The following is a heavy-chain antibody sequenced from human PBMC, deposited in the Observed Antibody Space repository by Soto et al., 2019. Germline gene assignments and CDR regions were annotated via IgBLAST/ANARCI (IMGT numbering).Heavy chain of an antibody. CDR1: GFTFSSYA. Sequence: EVQLLESGGGLVQPGGSLRLSCAASGFTFSSYAMSWVRQAPGKGLEWVSAISGSGGSTYYADSVKGRFTISRDNSKNTLYRQRNSLRAENTAVYYCANFVVVTAYYGMDVWGQGTTVTVSS. J-gene: IGHJ6*02. CDR2: ISGSGGST. CDR3: ANFVVVTAYYGMDV. V-gene: IGHV3-23*01. D-gene: IGHD2-21*02.